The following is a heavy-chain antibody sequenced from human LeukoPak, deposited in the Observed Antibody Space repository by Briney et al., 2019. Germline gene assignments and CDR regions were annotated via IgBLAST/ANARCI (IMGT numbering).Heavy chain of an antibody. Sequence: PSETLSLTCTVSGGSISGYYWSWIRQPPGKGLEWIGEINHSGSTNYNPSLKSRVTISVDTSKNQSSLKLSSVTAADTAVYYCARGGEAAIDYWGQGTLVTVSS. V-gene: IGHV4-34*01. CDR1: GGSISGYY. J-gene: IGHJ4*02. D-gene: IGHD6-13*01. CDR2: INHSGST. CDR3: ARGGEAAIDY.